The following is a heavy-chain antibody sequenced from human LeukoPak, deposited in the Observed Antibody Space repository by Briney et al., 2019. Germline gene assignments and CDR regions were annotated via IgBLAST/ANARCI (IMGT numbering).Heavy chain of an antibody. V-gene: IGHV3-23*01. CDR3: AKLSPGSYADY. CDR2: ISGSDGST. Sequence: GGSLRLSCAASGFTFSTYAMIWVRQAPGWVRQAPGKGLEWVSGISGSDGSTYYADSVKGRFTISRDNSKNTLYLQMNSLRAEDTAVYYCAKLSPGSYADYWGQGTLVTVSP. J-gene: IGHJ4*02. D-gene: IGHD1-26*01. CDR1: GFTFSTYA.